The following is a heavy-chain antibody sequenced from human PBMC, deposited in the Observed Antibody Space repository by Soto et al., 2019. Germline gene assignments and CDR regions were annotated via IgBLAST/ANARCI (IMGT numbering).Heavy chain of an antibody. CDR2: ISSDGDEK. CDR1: GFRFNDFG. D-gene: IGHD1-7*01. J-gene: IGHJ6*02. CDR3: ARRWTNYVRCGVDA. Sequence: QVQLVESGGGVVQPGQSLRLSCAVSGFRFNDFGFHWVRQAPGKGLHGVAVISSDGDEKYYVESVKGRFTISRDNSNNMLYLEMSSLRPEDAAVYYCARRWTNYVRCGVDAWGRGTTVTVSS. V-gene: IGHV3-30*03.